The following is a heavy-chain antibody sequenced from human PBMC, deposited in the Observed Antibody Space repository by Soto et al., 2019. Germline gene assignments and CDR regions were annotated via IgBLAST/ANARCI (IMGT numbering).Heavy chain of an antibody. CDR3: ARDIVVVPAAIYYYYYGMDV. CDR2: ISAYNGNT. V-gene: IGHV1-18*01. D-gene: IGHD2-2*01. Sequence: ASVKVSCKASGYTFTSYGISWVRQAPGQGLELMGWISAYNGNTNYAQKLQGRVTMTTDTSTSTAYMELRSLRSDDTAVYYCARDIVVVPAAIYYYYYGMDVWGQGTTVTVSS. CDR1: GYTFTSYG. J-gene: IGHJ6*02.